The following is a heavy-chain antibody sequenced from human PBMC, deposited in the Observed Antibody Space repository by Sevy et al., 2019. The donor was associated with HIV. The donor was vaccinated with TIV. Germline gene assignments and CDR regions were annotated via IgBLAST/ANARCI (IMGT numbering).Heavy chain of an antibody. D-gene: IGHD6-13*01. CDR3: ASIAAAGTTYFDY. CDR1: GFTFSSYG. J-gene: IGHJ4*02. CDR2: IRYDGSNK. V-gene: IGHV3-30*02. Sequence: GGSLRLSCAASGFTFSSYGMHWVRQAPGKGLEWVAFIRYDGSNKYYADSVKGRFTISRDNSKNTLYLQMNSLRAEDTAVYYCASIAAAGTTYFDYWGQGTLVTVSS.